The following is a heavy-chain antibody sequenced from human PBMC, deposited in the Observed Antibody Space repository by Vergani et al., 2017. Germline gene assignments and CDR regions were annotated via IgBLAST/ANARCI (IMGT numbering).Heavy chain of an antibody. Sequence: EVQLVESGGGLVQPGGSLRLSCAASGFTFSSYWMSWVRQAPGKGLEWVANIKQDGSEKYYVDSVKGRFTISRDNAKNSLYLQMNSLRAEDTAVYYCARDYPGRRYDILTGYARRSMFTSYNWFDPWGQGTLVTVSS. J-gene: IGHJ5*02. V-gene: IGHV3-7*03. CDR1: GFTFSSYW. D-gene: IGHD3-9*01. CDR2: IKQDGSEK. CDR3: ARDYPGRRYDILTGYARRSMFTSYNWFDP.